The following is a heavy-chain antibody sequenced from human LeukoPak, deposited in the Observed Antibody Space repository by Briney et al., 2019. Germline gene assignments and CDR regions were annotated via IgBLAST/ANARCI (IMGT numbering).Heavy chain of an antibody. CDR2: IYYSGST. CDR3: ARVPWDIVVVPAAIRAAFDI. V-gene: IGHV4-59*01. D-gene: IGHD2-2*01. Sequence: SETLSLTCTVSGGSFSSYYWSWIRQPPGKGLEWIGYIYYSGSTNYNPSLKSRVTISVDTSKNQFSLKLSSVTAADTAVYYRARVPWDIVVVPAAIRAAFDIWGQGTMVTVSS. J-gene: IGHJ3*02. CDR1: GGSFSSYY.